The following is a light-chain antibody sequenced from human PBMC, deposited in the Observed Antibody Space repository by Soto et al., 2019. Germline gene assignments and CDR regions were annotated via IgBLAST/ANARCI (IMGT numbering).Light chain of an antibody. CDR1: SSNIGANYD. J-gene: IGLJ2*01. CDR2: GNH. Sequence: QLVLTQPPSVSGAPGQRVTISCTGSSSNIGANYDVHWHQQLPGTAPKLLIYGNHNRPSGVPDRFSGSKSGTSASLAITGLQAEDEADYYCQCYDSSLRGVLFGGGTKVTAL. CDR3: QCYDSSLRGVL. V-gene: IGLV1-40*01.